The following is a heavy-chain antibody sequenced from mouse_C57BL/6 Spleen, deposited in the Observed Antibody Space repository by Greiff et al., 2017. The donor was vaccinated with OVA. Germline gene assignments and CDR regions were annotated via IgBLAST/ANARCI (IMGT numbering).Heavy chain of an antibody. J-gene: IGHJ2*01. Sequence: VQLQQSGPELVKPGASVKISCKASGYTFTDYYMDWVKQSHGKSLEWIGDINPNNGGTIYNQKFKGKATLPVDKSSSTAYMELRSLTSEDTAVYSCASGFYYCGSSPQGYFDYWGQGTTLTVSS. CDR1: GYTFTDYY. CDR3: ASGFYYCGSSPQGYFDY. V-gene: IGHV1-18*01. D-gene: IGHD1-1*01. CDR2: INPNNGGT.